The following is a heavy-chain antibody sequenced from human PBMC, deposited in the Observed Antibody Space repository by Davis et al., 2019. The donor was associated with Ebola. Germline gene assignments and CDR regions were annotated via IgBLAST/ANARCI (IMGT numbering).Heavy chain of an antibody. CDR2: IYYTGRT. CDR1: GGSITSYY. J-gene: IGHJ4*02. V-gene: IGHV4-59*12. Sequence: MPSETLSLACTVSGGSITSYYWSWIRQPPGKGLEWIGYIYYTGRTNYNPSLKSRVTISVDTSKNQCSLKLSSVTAADKAVYYWAKGISGYWGQGTLVTVSS. CDR3: AKGISGY. D-gene: IGHD3-10*01.